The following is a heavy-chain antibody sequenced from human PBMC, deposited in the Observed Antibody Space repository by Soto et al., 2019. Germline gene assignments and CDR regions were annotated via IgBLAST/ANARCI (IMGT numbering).Heavy chain of an antibody. CDR1: GFTFSSYS. CDR2: ISTSSSYI. CDR3: VKTLTVRDYLIFDY. V-gene: IGHV3-21*01. J-gene: IGHJ4*02. D-gene: IGHD3-10*02. Sequence: GGSLRLSCTASGFTFSSYSMNCVRQAPGKGLEWVSAISTSSSYIYYADSVKGRFTISRDNAKNSLYLQMNSLRAEDTAVYFCVKTLTVRDYLIFDYWGQGALVTVSS.